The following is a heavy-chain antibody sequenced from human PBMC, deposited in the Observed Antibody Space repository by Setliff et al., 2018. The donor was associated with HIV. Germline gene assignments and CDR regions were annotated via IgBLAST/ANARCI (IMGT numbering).Heavy chain of an antibody. V-gene: IGHV3-7*03. Sequence: PGGSLRLSCAASGFTFSTYHMSWVRQAPGKGLEWVAKIKQDGSDKHYVDSVKGRFTISRDNAENSVHLQMNSLRAEDTAVYYCASSGYNYGGYYMDVWGKGTTVTVSS. CDR1: GFTFSTYH. D-gene: IGHD5-18*01. CDR2: IKQDGSDK. J-gene: IGHJ6*03. CDR3: ASSGYNYGGYYMDV.